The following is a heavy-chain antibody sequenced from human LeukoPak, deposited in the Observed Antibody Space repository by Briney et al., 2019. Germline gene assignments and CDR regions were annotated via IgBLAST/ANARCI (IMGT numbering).Heavy chain of an antibody. CDR2: ISWNSGSI. D-gene: IGHD2-21*01. CDR1: GFTFDDYA. V-gene: IGHV3-9*01. CDR3: AKDIQSPAIYYFDY. J-gene: IGHJ4*02. Sequence: GGSLRLSCAASGFTFDDYAMHWVRQAPGKGLEWVSGISWNSGSIGYADSVKGRFTISRDNAKNSLYLQMNSLRAEDTALHYCAKDIQSPAIYYFDYWGQGTLVTVSS.